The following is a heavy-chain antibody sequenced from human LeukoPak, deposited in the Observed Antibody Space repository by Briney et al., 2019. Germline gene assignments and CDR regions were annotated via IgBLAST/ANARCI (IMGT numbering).Heavy chain of an antibody. CDR1: GINFRGYW. Sequence: GGSLRLSCAVSGINFRGYWMAWVRQAPGKGLEWVANMKQDGSEKYYVDSVKGRFTISKHNAKNSLYLEMNSLRVEDTAVYYCARDLGHTGYDLYDYWGQGTLVTVSS. J-gene: IGHJ4*02. CDR3: ARDLGHTGYDLYDY. V-gene: IGHV3-7*01. D-gene: IGHD5-12*01. CDR2: MKQDGSEK.